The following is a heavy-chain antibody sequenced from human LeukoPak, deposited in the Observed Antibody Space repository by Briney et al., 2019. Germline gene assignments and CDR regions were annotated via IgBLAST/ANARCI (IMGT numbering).Heavy chain of an antibody. J-gene: IGHJ4*02. CDR2: IIPIFGTA. Sequence: SVKVSCKASGGTFSSYAISWVRQAPGQGLEWMGGIIPIFGTADYAQKFQGRVTITADESTSTAYMELSSLRSEDTAVYYCARDGGLPATGLPTQYSSWGQGALVTVSS. CDR3: ARDGGLPATGLPTQYSS. V-gene: IGHV1-69*13. CDR1: GGTFSSYA. D-gene: IGHD5-18*01.